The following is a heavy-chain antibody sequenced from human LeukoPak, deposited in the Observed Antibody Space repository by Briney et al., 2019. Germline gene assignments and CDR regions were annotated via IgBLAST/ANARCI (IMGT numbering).Heavy chain of an antibody. CDR1: GGSISSGGYY. CDR2: IYYSGST. J-gene: IGHJ3*02. CDR3: ARWTTVTTQKAFDI. D-gene: IGHD4-17*01. Sequence: SQTLSLTCTVSGGSISSGGYYWSWIRQPPGKGLEWIGSIYYSGSTYYNPSLKSRVTISVDTSKNQFSLKLSSVTAADTAVYYCARWTTVTTQKAFDIWGQGTMVTVSS. V-gene: IGHV4-39*01.